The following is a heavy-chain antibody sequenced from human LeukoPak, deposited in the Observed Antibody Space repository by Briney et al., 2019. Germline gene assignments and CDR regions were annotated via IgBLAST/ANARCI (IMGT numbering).Heavy chain of an antibody. J-gene: IGHJ5*02. V-gene: IGHV4-39*01. CDR3: ARLREGYFDP. Sequence: PSETLSLTCTVSGGSISSSSYYWGWIRQPPGKGLEWIGSIYYSGSTYYNPSLKSRVTISVDTSKNQSSLKLSSVTAADTAVYYCARLREGYFDPWGQGTLVTVSS. D-gene: IGHD3-9*01. CDR2: IYYSGST. CDR1: GGSISSSSYY.